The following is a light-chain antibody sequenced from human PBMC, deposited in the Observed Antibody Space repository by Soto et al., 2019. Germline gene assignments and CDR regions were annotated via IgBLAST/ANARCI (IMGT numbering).Light chain of an antibody. V-gene: IGKV3-20*01. Sequence: EIVLTQSPATLSLSPGERATLSCRASQSVSSSYLAWYQQKPGQAPRFLIYAASSRATGIPDRFSGGGSGTDFTLTISRLEPEDFAVYYCQQFGNYPLTFGGGTKVDIK. CDR3: QQFGNYPLT. CDR2: AAS. J-gene: IGKJ4*01. CDR1: QSVSSSY.